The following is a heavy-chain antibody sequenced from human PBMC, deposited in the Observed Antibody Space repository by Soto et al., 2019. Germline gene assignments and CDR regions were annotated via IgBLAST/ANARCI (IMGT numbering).Heavy chain of an antibody. D-gene: IGHD6-13*01. J-gene: IGHJ6*03. CDR2: INAGNGNT. V-gene: IGHV1-3*01. CDR3: ARGGRSSSWYDYYYYMDV. CDR1: GYTFTSYA. Sequence: ASVKVSCKASGYTFTSYAMHWVRQAPGQRLEWMGWINAGNGNTKYSQKFRGRVTVTRDTSASTAYMELSSLRSEDTAVYYCARGGRSSSWYDYYYYMDVWGKGTTVTVSS.